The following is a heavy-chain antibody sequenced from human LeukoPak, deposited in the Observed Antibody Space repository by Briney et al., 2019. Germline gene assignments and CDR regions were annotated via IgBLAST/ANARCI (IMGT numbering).Heavy chain of an antibody. V-gene: IGHV3-7*01. CDR1: GFTFSDYW. Sequence: GGSLRLSCAASGFTFSDYWMTWVRQVPGKELEWVANVGRDGSEKNYVDSVEGRFTISRDNAKKSLDLEMNSLRVEDTALYYCAKVGTWELQRVFENWGQGTLVTVSS. CDR3: AKVGTWELQRVFEN. D-gene: IGHD1-26*01. J-gene: IGHJ4*02. CDR2: VGRDGSEK.